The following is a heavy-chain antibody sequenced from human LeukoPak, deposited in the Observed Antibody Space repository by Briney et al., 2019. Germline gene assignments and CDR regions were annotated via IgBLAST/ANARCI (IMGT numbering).Heavy chain of an antibody. J-gene: IGHJ6*03. CDR1: GGPISSYY. CDR2: IYSSGST. Sequence: SETLSLTCTVSGGPISSYYWSWIRQPAGKGLEWIGRIYSSGSTNYNPSLKSRVTMSVDTSTNQNYLKVSSVTAADTAVYYCARVGDMDVWGKGTTVTVSS. V-gene: IGHV4-4*07. CDR3: ARVGDMDV. D-gene: IGHD3-16*01.